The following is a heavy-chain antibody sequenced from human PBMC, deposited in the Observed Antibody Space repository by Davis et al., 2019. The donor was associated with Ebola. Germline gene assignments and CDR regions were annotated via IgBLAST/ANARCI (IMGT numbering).Heavy chain of an antibody. CDR3: ARDYGGNRALGYFQH. Sequence: PGGSLRLSCAASGFTFSSYWMHWVRQAPGKGLVWVSRINSDGSSTSYADSVKGRFTISRDNAKNTLYLQMNSLRAEDTAVYYCARDYGGNRALGYFQHWGQGTLVTVSS. CDR1: GFTFSSYW. D-gene: IGHD4-23*01. J-gene: IGHJ1*01. V-gene: IGHV3-74*01. CDR2: INSDGSST.